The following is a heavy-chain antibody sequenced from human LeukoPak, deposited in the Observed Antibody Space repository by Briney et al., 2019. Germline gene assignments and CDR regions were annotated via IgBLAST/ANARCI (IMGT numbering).Heavy chain of an antibody. J-gene: IGHJ4*02. V-gene: IGHV3-23*01. CDR2: ISGSGGST. D-gene: IGHD1-26*01. CDR3: AKSGSGGSYRYYFDY. Sequence: ETLSLTCAVYGGSFSGYYWSWIRQPPGKGLEWVSAISGSGGSTYYADSVKGRFTISRDNSKNTLYLQMNSLRAEDTAVYYCAKSGSGGSYRYYFDYWGQGTLVTVSS. CDR1: GGSFSGYY.